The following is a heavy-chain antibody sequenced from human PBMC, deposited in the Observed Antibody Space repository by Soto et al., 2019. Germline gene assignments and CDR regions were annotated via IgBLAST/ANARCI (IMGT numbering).Heavy chain of an antibody. Sequence: PSETLSLTCTVSGGSISSISYYWGWIRQPPVKGLEWIGNIYYSVSTHYNPSLNSRVTISVDTSKNQFSLRLSSVTAADTAVFLCVGSLLVDKIDDWGQGTLVTVSS. CDR1: GGSISSISYY. CDR2: IYYSVST. V-gene: IGHV4-39*01. D-gene: IGHD2-8*01. CDR3: VGSLLVDKIDD. J-gene: IGHJ4*02.